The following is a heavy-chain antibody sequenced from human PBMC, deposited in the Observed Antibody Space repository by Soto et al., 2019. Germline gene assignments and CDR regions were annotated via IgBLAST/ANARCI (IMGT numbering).Heavy chain of an antibody. J-gene: IGHJ6*03. Sequence: ASVKVSCKASGYTFTSYGISWVRQAPGQGLEWMGWISAYNGNTNYAQKLQGRVTMTTDTSTSTAYMELRSLRSDDTAVYYCARAGLIAARPDYYYYYYMDVWGKGTTVTVSS. V-gene: IGHV1-18*01. D-gene: IGHD6-6*01. CDR3: ARAGLIAARPDYYYYYYMDV. CDR2: ISAYNGNT. CDR1: GYTFTSYG.